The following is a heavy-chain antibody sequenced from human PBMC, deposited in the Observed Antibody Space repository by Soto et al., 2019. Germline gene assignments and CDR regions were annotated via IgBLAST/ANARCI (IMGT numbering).Heavy chain of an antibody. CDR2: IDARSNYI. CDR3: VRENEMAGATSAFEY. V-gene: IGHV3-21*06. Sequence: RRLSCEASGFRFNSYSMNWVRQAPQKGLEWVSLIDARSNYIYYADSVKGRFTISRDNARNSLYLQMDSLRVEDTAVYYCVRENEMAGATSAFEYWGQGTPVTVS. CDR1: GFRFNSYS. J-gene: IGHJ4*02. D-gene: IGHD1-26*01.